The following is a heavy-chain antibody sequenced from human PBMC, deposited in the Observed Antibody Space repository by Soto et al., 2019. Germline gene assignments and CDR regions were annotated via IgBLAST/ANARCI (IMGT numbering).Heavy chain of an antibody. CDR3: ARVVGDFKDYYGMDV. CDR1: GYTFTGYY. D-gene: IGHD3-3*01. V-gene: IGHV1-2*02. J-gene: IGHJ6*02. CDR2: INPNSGGT. Sequence: ASVKVSCKASGYTFTGYYMRWVRQAPGQGLEWMGWINPNSGGTNYAQKFQGRVTMTRDTSISTAYMELSRLRSDDTAVYYCARVVGDFKDYYGMDVWGQGTTVTVSS.